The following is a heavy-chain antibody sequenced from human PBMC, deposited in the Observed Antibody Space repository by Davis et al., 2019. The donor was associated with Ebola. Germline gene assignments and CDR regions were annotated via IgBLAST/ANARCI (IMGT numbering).Heavy chain of an antibody. V-gene: IGHV4-59*12. CDR1: GGSISSYY. Sequence: SETLSLTCTVSGGSISSYYWSWVRQPPGKGPEWIGYISYSGSTKYNPSLKSRVTISVDTSKNQFSLKLSSVTAADTAVYYCARGDRRWLQPLGYWGQGTLVTVSS. CDR2: ISYSGST. CDR3: ARGDRRWLQPLGY. D-gene: IGHD5-24*01. J-gene: IGHJ4*02.